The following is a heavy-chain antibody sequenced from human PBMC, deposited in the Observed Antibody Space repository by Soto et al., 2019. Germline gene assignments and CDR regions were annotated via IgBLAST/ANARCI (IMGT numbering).Heavy chain of an antibody. D-gene: IGHD3-22*01. J-gene: IGHJ4*02. CDR3: ARDFSMVVVAPGY. CDR1: EFKFDDYG. V-gene: IGHV3-30*03. Sequence: GGSLRLSCGAAEFKFDDYGGHWVRQAPGKGLEWVVVISFDGGNTHYADSVKGRFTISRDNSQNTLFLQMTSLRSEDTAVYYCARDFSMVVVAPGYWGQGTLVTVSS. CDR2: ISFDGGNT.